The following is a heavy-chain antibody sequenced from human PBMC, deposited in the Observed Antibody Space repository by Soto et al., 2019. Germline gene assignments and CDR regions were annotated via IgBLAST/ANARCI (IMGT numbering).Heavy chain of an antibody. CDR3: ARDLYDSSGGDAFDI. Sequence: SVKVSCKASGGTFSSYAISWVRQAPGQGLEWMGGIIPIFGTANYAQKFQGRVTITADESTSTAYMELSSLRSEDTAVYYCARDLYDSSGGDAFDIWGQGTMVTVSS. V-gene: IGHV1-69*13. CDR2: IIPIFGTA. D-gene: IGHD3-22*01. CDR1: GGTFSSYA. J-gene: IGHJ3*02.